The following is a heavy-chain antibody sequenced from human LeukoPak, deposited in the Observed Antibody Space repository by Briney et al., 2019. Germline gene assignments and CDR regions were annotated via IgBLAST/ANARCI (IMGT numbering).Heavy chain of an antibody. CDR2: IYYSGST. D-gene: IGHD3-22*01. CDR1: GGSISSYY. V-gene: IGHV4-59*01. CDR3: ARENYYDSSGYPGYFDY. J-gene: IGHJ4*02. Sequence: PSETLSLTCTVSGGSISSYYWSWIRQPPGKGLEWIGYIYYSGSTNYNPSLKSRVTISVDTSKNQFSLKLSSVTAADTAVYYCARENYYDSSGYPGYFDYWGQGTLVTVSP.